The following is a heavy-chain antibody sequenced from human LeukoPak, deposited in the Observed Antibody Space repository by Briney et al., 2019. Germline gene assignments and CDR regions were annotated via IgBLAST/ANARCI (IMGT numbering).Heavy chain of an antibody. D-gene: IGHD1-26*01. J-gene: IGHJ6*02. Sequence: GGSLRLSCAASGFTFSDYYMSWIRQAPGKRLEWVSFVNSGGSSIYYVDFVKGRFTISRDNAKNSLYLQMSSLRAEDTAVYYCASNLAANYHFYYGIDVWGQGTTVTVSS. CDR3: ASNLAANYHFYYGIDV. CDR2: VNSGGSSI. CDR1: GFTFSDYY. V-gene: IGHV3-11*01.